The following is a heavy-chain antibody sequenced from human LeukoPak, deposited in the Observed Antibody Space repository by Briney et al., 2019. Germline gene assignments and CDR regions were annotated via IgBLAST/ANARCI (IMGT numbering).Heavy chain of an antibody. CDR1: GFTFSTYA. Sequence: GGSLRLSCTASGFTFSTYAMHWVRQAPGKGLEWVAVISYDGTNKYYADSMKGRFTISRDNSKDTLYLQMNSLGAEDTAVYYCARALDEGARFDYWGQGTLVTVSS. J-gene: IGHJ4*02. CDR3: ARALDEGARFDY. V-gene: IGHV3-30-3*01. CDR2: ISYDGTNK.